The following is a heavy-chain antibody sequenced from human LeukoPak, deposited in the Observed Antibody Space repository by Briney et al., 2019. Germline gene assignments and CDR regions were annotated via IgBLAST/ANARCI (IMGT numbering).Heavy chain of an antibody. D-gene: IGHD1-26*01. Sequence: GGSLRLSCAASGFTFSSYWMHWVRQAPGKGLVWVSRINSDGSSTSYADSVKGRFTISRDNAKNTLYLQMNSLRAEDTAVYYCARVYSGSYFGEPPDSPRNLDYWGQGTLVTVSS. J-gene: IGHJ4*02. CDR1: GFTFSSYW. CDR3: ARVYSGSYFGEPPDSPRNLDY. CDR2: INSDGSST. V-gene: IGHV3-74*01.